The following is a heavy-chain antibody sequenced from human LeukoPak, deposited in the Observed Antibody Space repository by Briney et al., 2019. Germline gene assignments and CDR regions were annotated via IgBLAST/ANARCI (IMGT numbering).Heavy chain of an antibody. Sequence: SETLSLTCTVSGGSISSSSYYWGWIRQPPGKGLEWIGSIYYSGSTYYNPSLKSRVTISVDTSKNQSSLKLSSVTAADTAVYYCARRYNNWFDPWGQGTLVTVSS. D-gene: IGHD1-14*01. CDR3: ARRYNNWFDP. CDR1: GGSISSSSYY. V-gene: IGHV4-39*01. CDR2: IYYSGST. J-gene: IGHJ5*02.